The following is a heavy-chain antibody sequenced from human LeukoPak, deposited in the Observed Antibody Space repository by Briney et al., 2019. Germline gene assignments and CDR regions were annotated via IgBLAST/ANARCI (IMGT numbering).Heavy chain of an antibody. V-gene: IGHV1-2*02. D-gene: IGHD2-2*01. Sequence: ASVKVSCKASGYTFTGYYMHWVRQAPGQGLEWMAWINPNSGGTYYAQNFHDGITMTRDTSISPAYMELSRLRSDDTAIYYCARANALYCSSTSCLFDYWGQGTLVTVSS. CDR3: ARANALYCSSTSCLFDY. CDR2: INPNSGGT. CDR1: GYTFTGYY. J-gene: IGHJ4*02.